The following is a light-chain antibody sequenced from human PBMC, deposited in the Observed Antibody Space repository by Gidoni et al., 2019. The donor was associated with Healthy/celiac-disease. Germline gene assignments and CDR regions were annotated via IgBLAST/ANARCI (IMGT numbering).Light chain of an antibody. CDR2: GAS. CDR3: QQYGSSFT. Sequence: EIVLTQSPGTLSLSPGERATLSCRASQSVSSSYLAWYQQKPGQAPRLLIYGASSRATGIPDRFSGSGSGTYFTLTISRREPEDSAVYYCQQYGSSFTFGRGTKVDIK. CDR1: QSVSSSY. J-gene: IGKJ3*01. V-gene: IGKV3-20*01.